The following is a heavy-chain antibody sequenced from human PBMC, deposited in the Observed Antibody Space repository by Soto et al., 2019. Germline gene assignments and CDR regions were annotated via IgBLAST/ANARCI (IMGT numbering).Heavy chain of an antibody. CDR2: HNGYNGQT. V-gene: IGHV1-3*01. CDR1: ENTFSTYL. J-gene: IGHJ5*02. D-gene: IGHD1-1*01. CDR3: AGPHDRAGLGT. Sequence: VKVSCKASENTFSTYLVHWVRQVHGQGLEWMGWHNGYNGQTEYSQKFQGRVTITRDTSAKTAYLELRSLTSEDTAVYYCAGPHDRAGLGTWGQGXLVTVYS.